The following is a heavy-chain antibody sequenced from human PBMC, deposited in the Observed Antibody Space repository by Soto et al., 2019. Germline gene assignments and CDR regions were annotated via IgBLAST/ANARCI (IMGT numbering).Heavy chain of an antibody. J-gene: IGHJ1*01. CDR2: IIPVFGTA. CDR1: GGTFSSYA. V-gene: IGHV1-69*01. Sequence: QVQLVQSGAEVKKSGSSVKVSCKASGGTFSSYAISWVRQAPGQGLECMGGIIPVFGTANYAQKFQGRVTINADESTSTVYMELSSLRSEDTAVYYCARGWNDFPHWGQGTLVTVSS. CDR3: ARGWNDFPH. D-gene: IGHD1-1*01.